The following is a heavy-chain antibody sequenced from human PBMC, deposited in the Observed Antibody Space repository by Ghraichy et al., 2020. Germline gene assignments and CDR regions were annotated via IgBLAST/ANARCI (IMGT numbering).Heavy chain of an antibody. CDR1: GYSFTDVY. D-gene: IGHD1-26*01. CDR3: ARAGPWENPELDA. CDR2: MYGETGDT. V-gene: IGHV1-2*02. Sequence: ASVKVSCKASGYSFTDVYLYWVRQAPEQGLECMGWMYGETGDTDYAPKFRGRVTMTRDTSITTAYMELRWLTFDEMAVYYCARAGPWENPELDAWGQGTLVTVTS. J-gene: IGHJ5*02.